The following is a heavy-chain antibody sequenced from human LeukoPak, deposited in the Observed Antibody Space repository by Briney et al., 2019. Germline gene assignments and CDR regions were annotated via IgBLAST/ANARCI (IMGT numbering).Heavy chain of an antibody. J-gene: IGHJ6*02. CDR1: GFTFSSYE. V-gene: IGHV3-48*03. D-gene: IGHD4/OR15-4a*01. CDR3: ARERRVRYYGMDV. CDR2: ISSSGSTI. Sequence: PGGSLRLSCAASGFTFSSYEMNWVRQAPGKGLEWVSYISSSGSTIYYADSVKGRFTISRDNAKNSLYLQMNSLRAEDTAVYYCARERRVRYYGMDVWGQGTTVTVSS.